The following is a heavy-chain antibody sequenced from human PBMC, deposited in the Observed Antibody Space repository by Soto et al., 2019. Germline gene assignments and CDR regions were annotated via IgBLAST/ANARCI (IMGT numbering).Heavy chain of an antibody. Sequence: QLQLQESGPGLVKPSETLSLTCTVSGGSISSRNHYWGWIRQTPGKGLEWIGNIYYSVGTFYNASLKSRVTISVDTAKNQLSLKGTSVTAADTAVYYCARRSYGSGVDLWGQGTLVTVSS. CDR2: IYYSVGT. J-gene: IGHJ5*02. D-gene: IGHD3-10*01. V-gene: IGHV4-39*01. CDR3: ARRSYGSGVDL. CDR1: GGSISSRNHY.